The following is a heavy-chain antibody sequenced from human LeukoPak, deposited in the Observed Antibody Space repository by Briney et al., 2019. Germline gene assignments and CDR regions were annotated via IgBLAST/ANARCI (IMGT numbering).Heavy chain of an antibody. CDR2: IYYRGST. Sequence: SETLSLTCTVSGGSISIYYWSWIPQPPGKGVEGIGNIYYRGSTNYNTSLKSRVTISVGTFKSQFSLKLSSVTAAVTAVYYCARALGTLNSYYYYYGMDVWGQGTTVTVSS. J-gene: IGHJ6*02. V-gene: IGHV4-59*01. CDR3: ARALGTLNSYYYYYGMDV. CDR1: GGSISIYY. D-gene: IGHD2/OR15-2a*01.